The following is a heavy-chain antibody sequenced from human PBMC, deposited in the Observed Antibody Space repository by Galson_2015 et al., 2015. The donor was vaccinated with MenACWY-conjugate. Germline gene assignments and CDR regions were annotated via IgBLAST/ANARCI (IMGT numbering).Heavy chain of an antibody. J-gene: IGHJ4*02. CDR3: ATLTTYYYGSGSSAPYYFDY. D-gene: IGHD3-10*01. V-gene: IGHV1-18*01. Sequence: SVKVSCKASGYTFTSYGISWVRQAPGQGLEWMGWISAYNGNTNYAQKLQGRVTMTTDTSTSTAYMELRSLRSDDTAVYYCATLTTYYYGSGSSAPYYFDYWGQGTLVTVSS. CDR2: ISAYNGNT. CDR1: GYTFTSYG.